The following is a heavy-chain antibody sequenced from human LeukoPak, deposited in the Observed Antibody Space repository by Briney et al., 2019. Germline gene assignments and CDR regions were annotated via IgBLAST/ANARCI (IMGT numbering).Heavy chain of an antibody. CDR1: GFTISSDY. J-gene: IGHJ6*03. D-gene: IGHD1-14*01. CDR3: ARSPAGANYYLDV. CDR2: ISSSSSYI. V-gene: IGHV3-21*01. Sequence: GGSLRLSCAASGFTISSDYMTWVRQAPGKGLEWVSSISSSSSYIYYADSVKGRFTIPRDNAKNSLSLQMNSLRAEDTAVYYCARSPAGANYYLDVWGKGTTVTISS.